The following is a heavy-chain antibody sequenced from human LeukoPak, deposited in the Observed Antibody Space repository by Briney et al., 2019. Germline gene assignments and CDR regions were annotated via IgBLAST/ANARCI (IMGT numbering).Heavy chain of an antibody. V-gene: IGHV1-2*04. J-gene: IGHJ4*02. CDR3: ARGLDNYDSSGYYYDY. CDR1: GYTFTGYY. D-gene: IGHD3-22*01. Sequence: ASVNVSCKASGYTFTGYYMHWVRQAPGQGLEWMGWINPSSGGTNYAQKFQGWVTMTRDTSISTAYMELSRLRSDDTAVYYCARGLDNYDSSGYYYDYWGQGTLVTVSS. CDR2: INPSSGGT.